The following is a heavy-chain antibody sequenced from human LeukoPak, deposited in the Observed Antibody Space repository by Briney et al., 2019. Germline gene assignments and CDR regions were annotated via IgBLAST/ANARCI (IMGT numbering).Heavy chain of an antibody. J-gene: IGHJ4*02. CDR2: ISYDGSNK. V-gene: IGHV3-30-3*01. CDR1: GFTSSSYA. CDR3: ARDPEGGTVTFYYFDY. D-gene: IGHD4-17*01. Sequence: GGSLRLSCAASGFTSSSYAMHWVRQAPGKGLEWVAVISYDGSNKYYADSVKGRFTISRDNSKNMLYLQMNSLRAEDTAVYYCARDPEGGTVTFYYFDYWGQGTLVTVSS.